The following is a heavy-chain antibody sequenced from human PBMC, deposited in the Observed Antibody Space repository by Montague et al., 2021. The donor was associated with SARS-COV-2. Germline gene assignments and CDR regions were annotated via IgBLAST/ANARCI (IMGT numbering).Heavy chain of an antibody. CDR3: AKDSYYYGLGYGMDV. D-gene: IGHD3-10*01. CDR1: GFTFSNSA. CDR2: SSGSDGGT. V-gene: IGHV3-23*01. Sequence: SLRLSCAASGFTFSNSAMNWVRQAPGKGLEWVSGSSGSDGGTHYADSVKGRFTISRDNSKNVLYPQVNSLRAEDTALYYCAKDSYYYGLGYGMDVWGQGTTVTVSS. J-gene: IGHJ6*02.